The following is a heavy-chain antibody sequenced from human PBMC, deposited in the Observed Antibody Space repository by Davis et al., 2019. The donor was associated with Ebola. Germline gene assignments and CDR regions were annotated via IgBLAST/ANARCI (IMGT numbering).Heavy chain of an antibody. V-gene: IGHV1-2*02. Sequence: ASVKVSCKASGYTFTGYYMHWVRQAPGQGLEWMGWINLNSGGTNYAQKFQGRVTMTRDTSISTAYMELSRLRSDDTAVYYCARRYCSGGSCPFDYWGQGTLVTASS. CDR1: GYTFTGYY. CDR2: INLNSGGT. D-gene: IGHD2-15*01. CDR3: ARRYCSGGSCPFDY. J-gene: IGHJ4*02.